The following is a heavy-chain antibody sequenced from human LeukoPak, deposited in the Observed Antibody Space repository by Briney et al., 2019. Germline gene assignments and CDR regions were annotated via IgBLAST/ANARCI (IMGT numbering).Heavy chain of an antibody. CDR1: GGSISSYY. CDR3: ARLSTVTTSFDY. V-gene: IGHV4-4*07. Sequence: SETLSLTCTVSGGSISSYYWSWIRQPAGKGLEWIGRIYTSGTTHYNPSLKSRVTMSVDTSKDQFSLKLSSVTAADTAVYYCARLSTVTTSFDYWGQGTLVTVSS. D-gene: IGHD4-17*01. CDR2: IYTSGTT. J-gene: IGHJ4*02.